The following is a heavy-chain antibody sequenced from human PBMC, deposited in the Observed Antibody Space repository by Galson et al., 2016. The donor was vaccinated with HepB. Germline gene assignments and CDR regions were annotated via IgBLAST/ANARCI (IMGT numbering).Heavy chain of an antibody. J-gene: IGHJ4*02. CDR2: DSVHGGRK. Sequence: SLRLSCAASGFTFSNRGMHWVRQAPGKGLEWVAADSVHGGRKFYADSVKGRFIISRDNSDNMLFLQMNSLRADDTAGYYCAKRHQYCPPVGCSVDSWGQGTLVSLSS. D-gene: IGHD2/OR15-2a*01. CDR1: GFTFSNRG. CDR3: AKRHQYCPPVGCSVDS. V-gene: IGHV3-30*18.